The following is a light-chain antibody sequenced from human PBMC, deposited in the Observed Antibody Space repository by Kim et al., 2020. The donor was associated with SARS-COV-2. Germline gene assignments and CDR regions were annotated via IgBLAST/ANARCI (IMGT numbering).Light chain of an antibody. CDR1: SMDVCGYVS. J-gene: IGLJ2*01. CDR2: DVN. Sequence: GQSFPSSCTGTSMDVCGYVSVSWYQHHPGKAPKVMIYDVNQRPSGVTNRFSGSKSGNTASLTISGLQAEDEADYYCSSYTSSITLVFGGGTQLTVL. CDR3: SSYTSSITLV. V-gene: IGLV2-14*03.